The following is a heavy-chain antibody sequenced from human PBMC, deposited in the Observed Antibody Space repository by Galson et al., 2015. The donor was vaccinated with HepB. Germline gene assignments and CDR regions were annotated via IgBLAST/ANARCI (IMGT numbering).Heavy chain of an antibody. Sequence: PALVKPTQTLTLTCTFSGFSLSTSGVGVGWIRQPPGKALEWLALIYWDDDKRYSPSLKSRLTITKDTSKNQVVLTMTNMDPVDTATYYCAHRKPSLRLGELSFDYWGQGTLVTVSS. CDR2: IYWDDDK. CDR3: AHRKPSLRLGELSFDY. V-gene: IGHV2-5*02. CDR1: GFSLSTSGVG. J-gene: IGHJ4*02. D-gene: IGHD3-16*02.